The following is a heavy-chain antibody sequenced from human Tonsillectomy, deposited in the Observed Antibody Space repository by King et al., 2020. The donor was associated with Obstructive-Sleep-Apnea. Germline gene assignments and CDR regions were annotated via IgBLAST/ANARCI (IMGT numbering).Heavy chain of an antibody. D-gene: IGHD6-13*01. Sequence: VQLVESGGGVVQPGRSLRLSCAASGFTFSSYGMHWVRQAPGKGLEWVAVISYDGSNKYYADSVKGRFTISRDNSKNTLYLQMNSLRAEDTAVYYCANGASSWSRIDYWGQGTLVTVSS. V-gene: IGHV3-30*18. CDR1: GFTFSSYG. J-gene: IGHJ4*02. CDR2: ISYDGSNK. CDR3: ANGASSWSRIDY.